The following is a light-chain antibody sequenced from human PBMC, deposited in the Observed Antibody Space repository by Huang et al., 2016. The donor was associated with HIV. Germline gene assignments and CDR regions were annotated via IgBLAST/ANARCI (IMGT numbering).Light chain of an antibody. CDR3: QQYNSWPRT. Sequence: MVMTQSPDTLSVSPGERVTLSCRASEGVSSNLAWYQQKPGQAPRLLIHGASTRVTGIPARFSGSGSETDFTLTIHSLQSEDLAVYYCQQYNSWPRTFGQGTKLEIK. V-gene: IGKV3-15*01. CDR2: GAS. J-gene: IGKJ2*01. CDR1: EGVSSN.